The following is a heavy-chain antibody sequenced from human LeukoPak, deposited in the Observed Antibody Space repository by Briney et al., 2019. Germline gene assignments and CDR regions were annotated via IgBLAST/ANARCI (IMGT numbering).Heavy chain of an antibody. V-gene: IGHV3-30-3*01. Sequence: TGRSLRLSCAASGFTFNYYALHWVRQAPGKGLEWVASISSEGDNKHYLESVKGRFTISRDNSKNTLYLQMHNPRAEDTAIYYCAKDRTNFFYYLDVWGTGTTVIVSS. CDR3: AKDRTNFFYYLDV. CDR1: GFTFNYYA. CDR2: ISSEGDNK. J-gene: IGHJ6*03.